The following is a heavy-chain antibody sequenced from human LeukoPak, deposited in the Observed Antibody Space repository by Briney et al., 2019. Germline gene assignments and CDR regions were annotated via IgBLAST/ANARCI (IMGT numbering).Heavy chain of an antibody. D-gene: IGHD3-22*01. CDR2: IYYSRST. Sequence: SENLSLTCTVSGGSISSYYWSWIRQPPGKGLEWIGYIYYSRSTNYNPSLKSRVTISVDTSKNQFSLKLSSVTAADTAVYYCARVKDPTHYYDSSGYYYFDYWGQGTLVTVSS. V-gene: IGHV4-59*01. J-gene: IGHJ4*02. CDR1: GGSISSYY. CDR3: ARVKDPTHYYDSSGYYYFDY.